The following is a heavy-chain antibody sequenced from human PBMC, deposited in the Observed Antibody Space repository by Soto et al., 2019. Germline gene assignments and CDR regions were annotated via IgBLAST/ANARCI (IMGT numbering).Heavy chain of an antibody. V-gene: IGHV1-18*01. CDR1: GYTFTSYG. J-gene: IGHJ5*02. Sequence: QVQLVQSGAEVKKPGASVKVSCKASGYTFTSYGISWVRQAPGQGLEWMGWSSAYSGNTNYAQKLQGRVTMTTDTSTSIAYMELRSLRSDDTAVYFCARDKGAYCGGDCYSTWFDPWGQGTLVTVSS. D-gene: IGHD2-21*02. CDR2: SSAYSGNT. CDR3: ARDKGAYCGGDCYSTWFDP.